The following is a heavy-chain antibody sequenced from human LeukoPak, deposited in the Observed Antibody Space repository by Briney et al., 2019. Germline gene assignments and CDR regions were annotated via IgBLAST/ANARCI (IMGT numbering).Heavy chain of an antibody. CDR3: AKDREWLPLFGFDY. V-gene: IGHV3-30-3*01. Sequence: GGSLRLSCAASGFTFSSYSMHWVRQAPGKGLEWVAVVSYDGTKISYGGSVKGRFTMSRDISKNTLYLQMNSLRAEDTAVYYCAKDREWLPLFGFDYWGQGTLDTVSS. D-gene: IGHD3-3*01. CDR1: GFTFSSYS. CDR2: VSYDGTKI. J-gene: IGHJ4*02.